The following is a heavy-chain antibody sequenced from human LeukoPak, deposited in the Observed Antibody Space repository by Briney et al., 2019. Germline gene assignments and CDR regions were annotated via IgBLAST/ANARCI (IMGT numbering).Heavy chain of an antibody. CDR3: AGYSGTYYELGY. J-gene: IGHJ4*02. Sequence: SETLSLTCTVSGGSISSYYWSWIRQPPGKGLEWIGYIYDSGSTKYNPSLKSRVTISEDTSKNQFSLRLSSVTAADTAVYYCAGYSGTYYELGYRGQGTLVTVSS. V-gene: IGHV4-59*08. D-gene: IGHD1-26*01. CDR1: GGSISSYY. CDR2: IYDSGST.